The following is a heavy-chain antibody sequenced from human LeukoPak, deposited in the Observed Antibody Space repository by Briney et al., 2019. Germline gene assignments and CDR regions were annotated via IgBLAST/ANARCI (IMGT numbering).Heavy chain of an antibody. CDR1: GFTFSSYA. CDR3: ASGEITIFGVVIGYFDY. Sequence: GGSLRLSCAASGFTFSSYAMSWVRQAPGKGLEWVSAISGSGGSTYYADSVKGRFTISRDNSKNTLYLQMNSLRAEDTAVYYCASGEITIFGVVIGYFDYWGQGTLVTVSS. D-gene: IGHD3-3*01. J-gene: IGHJ4*02. V-gene: IGHV3-23*01. CDR2: ISGSGGST.